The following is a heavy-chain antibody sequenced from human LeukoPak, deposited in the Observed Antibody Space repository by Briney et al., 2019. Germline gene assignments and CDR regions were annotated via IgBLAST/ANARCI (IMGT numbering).Heavy chain of an antibody. Sequence: ASVKVSCKASGYTFTSHAIHWVRQAPGHSLEWLGWINTGNGDTYYSQRFQGRLTISGDSSAGTAYLELTGLTSEDTADYYCARTFAGVAATLMFWGQGTLVIVSS. D-gene: IGHD6-25*01. J-gene: IGHJ4*02. V-gene: IGHV1-3*04. CDR2: INTGNGDT. CDR3: ARTFAGVAATLMF. CDR1: GYTFTSHA.